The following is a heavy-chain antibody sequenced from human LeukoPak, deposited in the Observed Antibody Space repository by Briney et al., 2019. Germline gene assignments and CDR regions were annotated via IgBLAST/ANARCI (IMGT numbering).Heavy chain of an antibody. V-gene: IGHV3-7*01. CDR1: GFTFSTYW. CDR2: IKEDGSEK. Sequence: PGGSLRLSCAASGFTFSTYWMSWVRQAPGKGLEWVANIKEDGSEKYYGDSVKGRFTISRDNATNSLYLQMNSLRAEDTAVYYCARDSSGYPWGPGTLVTVSS. D-gene: IGHD3-22*01. CDR3: ARDSSGYP. J-gene: IGHJ5*02.